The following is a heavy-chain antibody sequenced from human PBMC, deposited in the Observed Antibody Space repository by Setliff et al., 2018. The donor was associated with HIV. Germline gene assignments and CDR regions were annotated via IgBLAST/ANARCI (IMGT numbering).Heavy chain of an antibody. D-gene: IGHD6-19*01. Sequence: TSETLSLSCAASGFIFSSYWMYWVRQGPGKGLVWVSRINGDGITTTYADSVKGRFTISRDNAKNTLYLQMNSLRADDTAVYYCASGQWLGSLGHHWGQGTLVTVSS. J-gene: IGHJ5*02. V-gene: IGHV3-74*03. CDR1: GFIFSSYW. CDR3: ASGQWLGSLGHH. CDR2: INGDGITT.